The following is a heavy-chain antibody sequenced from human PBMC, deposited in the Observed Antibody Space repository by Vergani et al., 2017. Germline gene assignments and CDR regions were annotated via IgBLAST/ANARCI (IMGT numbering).Heavy chain of an antibody. J-gene: IGHJ6*02. V-gene: IGHV4-59*01. CDR1: GGSISSYY. D-gene: IGHD3-9*01. CDR3: AREWFTVTGYLGGMDV. Sequence: QVQLQESGPGLVKPSETLSLTCTVSGGSISSYYWRWIRQPPGKGLEWIGYIYYSGSTNSNPSLNSRVTISVDTSKNQFSLKLSSVTAADTAVYYCAREWFTVTGYLGGMDVWGQGTTVTVSS. CDR2: IYYSGST.